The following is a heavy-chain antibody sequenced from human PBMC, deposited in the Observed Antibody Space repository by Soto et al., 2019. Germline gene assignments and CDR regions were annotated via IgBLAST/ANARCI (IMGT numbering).Heavy chain of an antibody. D-gene: IGHD6-13*01. CDR2: ISYDGSNK. Sequence: SLRLSCAASGFTFSSYAMHWVRQAPGKGLEWVAVISYDGSNKYYADSVKGRFTISRDNSKNTLYLQMNSLRAEDTAVYYCARERYSSSWTVAYYYYGMDVWGQGTTVTVSS. CDR3: ARERYSSSWTVAYYYYGMDV. J-gene: IGHJ6*02. CDR1: GFTFSSYA. V-gene: IGHV3-30-3*01.